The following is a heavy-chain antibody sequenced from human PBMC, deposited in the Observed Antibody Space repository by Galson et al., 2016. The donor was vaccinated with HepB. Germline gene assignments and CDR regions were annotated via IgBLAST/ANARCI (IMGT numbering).Heavy chain of an antibody. D-gene: IGHD3-10*01. CDR2: IWYDGSKQ. Sequence: SLRLSCAASGFTFSSYGMHWVRQAPGKGLEWVAVIWYDGSKQYYADSVKGRFTISRDNSKNTLYLQMNSLRAEDTAVYYCASLGSLGSFSRGLYWGQGTLVTVSS. CDR3: ASLGSLGSFSRGLY. V-gene: IGHV3-33*01. CDR1: GFTFSSYG. J-gene: IGHJ4*02.